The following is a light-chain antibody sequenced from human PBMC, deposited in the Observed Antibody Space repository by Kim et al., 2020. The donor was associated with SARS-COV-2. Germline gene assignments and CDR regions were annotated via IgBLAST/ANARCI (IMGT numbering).Light chain of an antibody. CDR1: QSISSY. CDR3: QQSYSTPQFT. Sequence: DIQMTQSPPSLSASIGDRVTITCRASQSISSYLNWYQKKPGKAPKLLIYGASSLQSGVPSRFSGGGSETDFTLTISSLQLEDFATYYCQQSYSTPQFTFGGGTKVDIK. V-gene: IGKV1-39*01. J-gene: IGKJ4*01. CDR2: GAS.